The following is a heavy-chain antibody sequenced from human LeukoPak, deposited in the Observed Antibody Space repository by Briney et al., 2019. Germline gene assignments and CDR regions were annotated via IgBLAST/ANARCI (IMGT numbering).Heavy chain of an antibody. V-gene: IGHV4-34*01. D-gene: IGHD3-16*01. CDR2: INHSGST. CDR3: ARTNVDYYYYGMDV. Sequence: SETLSLTCAVYGGSFSGYYWSWIRQPPGKGLEWIGEINHSGSTNYNPSLKSRVTISVDTSKNQFSLKLSSVTAADTAVYYCARTNVDYYYYGMDVWGQGTTVTVSS. J-gene: IGHJ6*02. CDR1: GGSFSGYY.